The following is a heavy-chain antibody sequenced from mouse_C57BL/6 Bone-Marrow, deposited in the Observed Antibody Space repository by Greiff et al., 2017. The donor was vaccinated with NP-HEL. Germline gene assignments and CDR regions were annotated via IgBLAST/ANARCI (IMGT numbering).Heavy chain of an antibody. J-gene: IGHJ3*01. CDR2: IDPSDSYT. CDR1: GYTFTSYW. V-gene: IGHV1-69*01. CDR3: ARGGGFAY. Sequence: VQLQQPGAELVMPGASVKLSCKASGYTFTSYWMHWVKQRPGQGLEWIGEIDPSDSYTNYNQKFKGKSTLTVDKSSSTAYMQLSSLTSEDSAVYYYARGGGFAYWGQGTLVTVSA.